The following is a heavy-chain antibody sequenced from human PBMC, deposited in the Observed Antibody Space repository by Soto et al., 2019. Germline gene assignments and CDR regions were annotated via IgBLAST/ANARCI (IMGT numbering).Heavy chain of an antibody. CDR2: IYHSGST. J-gene: IGHJ4*02. D-gene: IGHD3-22*01. CDR3: SRASPGASSGYYIYYLDY. V-gene: IGHV4-4*02. CDR1: GGSISSSNW. Sequence: SETLSLTCAVSGGSISSSNWWRWVRQPPGKGLVWIGEIYHSGSTNYNPSLKSRVTISVDKSKNHFSLKLSSVTAADTAVYYCSRASPGASSGYYIYYLDYGGPGTLVTASS.